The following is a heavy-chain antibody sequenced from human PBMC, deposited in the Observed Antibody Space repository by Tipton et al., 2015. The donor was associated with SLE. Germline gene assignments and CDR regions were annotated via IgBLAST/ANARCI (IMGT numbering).Heavy chain of an antibody. J-gene: IGHJ4*02. V-gene: IGHV3-7*03. CDR2: IKQDGSEK. CDR3: ATPLLRYSSSWYPYFDY. CDR1: GFTFSSYA. Sequence: SLRLSCAASGFTFSSYAMSWVRQAPGKGLEWVANIKQDGSEKYHVDSVKGRFTISRDNSKNTLYLQMNSLRAEDTAVYYCATPLLRYSSSWYPYFDYWGQGTLVTVSS. D-gene: IGHD6-13*01.